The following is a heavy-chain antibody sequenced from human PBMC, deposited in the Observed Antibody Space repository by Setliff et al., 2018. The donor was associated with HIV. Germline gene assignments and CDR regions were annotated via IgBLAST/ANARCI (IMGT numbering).Heavy chain of an antibody. CDR1: GFTVSSNY. Sequence: GGSLRLSCAASGFTVSSNYMNWVRQAPGKVLEWVSIIYSGGTTYYADSVKGRFTISRDNSKNTLYLQMNSLRVEDTAVYHCARSPQGGYFDYWGQGTLVTVSS. CDR2: IYSGGTT. J-gene: IGHJ4*03. V-gene: IGHV3-53*01. CDR3: ARSPQGGYFDY.